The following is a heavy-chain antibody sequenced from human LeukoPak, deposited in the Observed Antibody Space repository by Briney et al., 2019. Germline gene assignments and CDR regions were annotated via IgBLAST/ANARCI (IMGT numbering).Heavy chain of an antibody. D-gene: IGHD3-10*01. J-gene: IGHJ6*02. CDR3: ARDSRGGYYYGMDV. CDR2: IKQDGGEK. V-gene: IGHV3-7*04. CDR1: GLTFSAYW. Sequence: GRSLRLSCAASGLTFSAYWMSWVRQAPGRGLEWVANIKQDGGEKYYVDSVKGRFTISRDNAKNSLYLQMNSLRAEDTAVYYCARDSRGGYYYGMDVWGQGTTVTVSS.